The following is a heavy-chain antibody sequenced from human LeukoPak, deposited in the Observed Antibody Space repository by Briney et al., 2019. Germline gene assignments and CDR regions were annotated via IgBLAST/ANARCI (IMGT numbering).Heavy chain of an antibody. CDR2: INPSGGST. Sequence: ASVKVSCKASGYTFTSHYMHWVRRAPGQGLEWMGIINPSGGSTSYAQKFQGRVTMTRDTSTSTVYMELSSLRSEDTAVYYCARANGYSSGWYNFDYWGQGTLVTVSS. V-gene: IGHV1-46*01. CDR3: ARANGYSSGWYNFDY. J-gene: IGHJ4*02. CDR1: GYTFTSHY. D-gene: IGHD6-19*01.